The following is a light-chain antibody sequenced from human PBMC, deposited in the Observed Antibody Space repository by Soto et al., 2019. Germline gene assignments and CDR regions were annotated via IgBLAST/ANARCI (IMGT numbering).Light chain of an antibody. CDR1: ENIKNR. CDR2: DAF. CDR3: LQYDDWPLT. J-gene: IGKJ4*01. V-gene: IGKV3-15*01. Sequence: EKVMTQSPATLSVSPGERATLSCRASENIKNRLAWYQQKPGQGPRLLIYDAFTRATDIPARFSGSASGTEFTFTISSLQSEDSAFYYCLQYDDWPLTLGGGTKVEIK.